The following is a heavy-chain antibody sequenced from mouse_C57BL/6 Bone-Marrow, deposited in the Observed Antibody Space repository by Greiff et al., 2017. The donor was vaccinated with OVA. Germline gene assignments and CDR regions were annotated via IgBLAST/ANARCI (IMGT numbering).Heavy chain of an antibody. D-gene: IGHD2-12*01. CDR1: GYTFTSYW. J-gene: IGHJ2*01. Sequence: VQLQESGAELVMPGASVKLSCKASGYTFTSYWMHWVKQRPGQGLEWIGEIDPSDSYTNYNQKFKGKSTLTVDKSSSTAYMQLSSLTSEDSAVYYCARLDSPYFDYWGQGTTLTVSS. CDR3: ARLDSPYFDY. CDR2: IDPSDSYT. V-gene: IGHV1-69*01.